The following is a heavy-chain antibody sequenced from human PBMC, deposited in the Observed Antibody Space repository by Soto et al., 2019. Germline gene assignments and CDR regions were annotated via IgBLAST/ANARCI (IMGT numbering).Heavy chain of an antibody. Sequence: VQLVESGGGLVQPGGSLRLSCAASGFTVSSNYMSWVRQAPGKGLEWVSVIYSGGSTYYADSVKGRFTISRDNSKNTLYLQMNSLRAEDTAAYYCARDGSFCSGGSCYFWVFDYWGQGTLVTVSS. J-gene: IGHJ4*02. CDR1: GFTVSSNY. CDR3: ARDGSFCSGGSCYFWVFDY. V-gene: IGHV3-66*01. D-gene: IGHD2-15*01. CDR2: IYSGGST.